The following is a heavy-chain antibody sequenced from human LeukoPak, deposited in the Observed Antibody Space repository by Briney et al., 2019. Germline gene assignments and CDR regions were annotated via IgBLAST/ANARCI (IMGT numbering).Heavy chain of an antibody. V-gene: IGHV1-18*01. CDR2: ISAYNGNT. J-gene: IGHJ6*02. D-gene: IGHD3-16*01. CDR1: GYNFIRYG. Sequence: ASVKVSCKTSGYNFIRYGITWVRQAPGQGLEWMGWISAYNGNTNYAQKLQGRVTMTTDTSTSTAYMELRSLRSDDAAMYYCARLGGPYNDGYYYGMDVWGQGTTVTVSS. CDR3: ARLGGPYNDGYYYGMDV.